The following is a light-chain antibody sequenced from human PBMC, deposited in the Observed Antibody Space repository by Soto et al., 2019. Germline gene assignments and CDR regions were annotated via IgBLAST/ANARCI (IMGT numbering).Light chain of an antibody. J-gene: IGKJ2*01. Sequence: EIVLTQSPGTLSLSPGERATLSCRASQSVSSSYLAWYQQKPGQAPRLLIYGASSRATGIPDSFSGSGSGTDFTLTISRLEPEDVAVYYCQQYGSSPPYTCGQGTNLEIK. V-gene: IGKV3-20*01. CDR1: QSVSSSY. CDR2: GAS. CDR3: QQYGSSPPYT.